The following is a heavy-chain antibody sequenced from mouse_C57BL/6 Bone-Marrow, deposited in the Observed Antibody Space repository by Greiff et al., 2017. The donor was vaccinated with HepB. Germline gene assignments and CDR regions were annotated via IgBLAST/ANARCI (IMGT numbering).Heavy chain of an antibody. CDR3: RGTTVVPYAMDY. CDR1: GFTFSNYW. Sequence: DVQLQESGGGLVQPGGSMKLSCVASGFTFSNYWMNWVRQSPEKGLEWVAQIRLKSDNYATHYAESVKGRFTISRDDSKSSVYLQMNNLRAEDTGIYYCRGTTVVPYAMDYWGQGTSVTVSS. J-gene: IGHJ4*01. CDR2: IRLKSDNYAT. V-gene: IGHV6-3*01. D-gene: IGHD1-1*01.